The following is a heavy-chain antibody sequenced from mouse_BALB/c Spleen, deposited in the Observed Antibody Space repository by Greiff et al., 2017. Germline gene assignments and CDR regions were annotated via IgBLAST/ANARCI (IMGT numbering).Heavy chain of an antibody. CDR2: ISSGGSYT. CDR1: GFTFSSYA. Sequence: EVQLQESGGGLVKPGGSLKLSCAASGFTFSSYAMSWVRQTPEKRLEWVATISSGGSYTYYPDSVKGRFTISRDNAKNTLYLQMSSLRSEDTAMYYCARHYGSSYGYFDVWGAGTTVTVSS. V-gene: IGHV5-9-3*01. J-gene: IGHJ1*01. D-gene: IGHD1-1*01. CDR3: ARHYGSSYGYFDV.